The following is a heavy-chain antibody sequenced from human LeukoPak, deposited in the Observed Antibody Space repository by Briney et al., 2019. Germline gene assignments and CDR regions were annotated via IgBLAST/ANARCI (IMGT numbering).Heavy chain of an antibody. CDR1: GASISSHY. D-gene: IGHD3-22*01. Sequence: SETLSLTCRVSGASISSHYWSWIRQPPGKGLEWIGYMFYTGSAKYNPSLKGRVTISVDTSKKQFSLKVSSVTAADTAVYYCASVDSSAYFSYFDSWGQGTLVTVSS. V-gene: IGHV4-59*11. CDR2: MFYTGSA. J-gene: IGHJ4*02. CDR3: ASVDSSAYFSYFDS.